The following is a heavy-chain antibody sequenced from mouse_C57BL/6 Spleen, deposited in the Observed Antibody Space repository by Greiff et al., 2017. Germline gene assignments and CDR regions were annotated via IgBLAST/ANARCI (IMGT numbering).Heavy chain of an antibody. CDR1: GYTFTDYN. J-gene: IGHJ3*01. V-gene: IGHV1-22*01. D-gene: IGHD2-3*01. CDR2: INPNNGGT. Sequence: VQLQQSGPELVKPGASVKMSCKASGYTFTDYNMHWVKQSHGKSLEWIGYINPNNGGTSYNQKFKGKATLTVNKSSSTAYMELRSLTSEDSAVYYCAREGWLLRGVWFAYWGQGTLVTVSA. CDR3: AREGWLLRGVWFAY.